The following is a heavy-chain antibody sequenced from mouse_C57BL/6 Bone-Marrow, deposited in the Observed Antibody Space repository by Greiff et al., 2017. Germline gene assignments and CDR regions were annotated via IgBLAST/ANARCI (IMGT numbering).Heavy chain of an antibody. CDR1: GYSITSDY. CDR2: ISYSGST. Sequence: EVQLVESGPGLAKPSQTLSLTCSVTGYSITSDYWNWIRKFPGNKLEYMGYISYSGSTYYNPSLKSRISITRGTSKNPYYLQLKSVTTEDTATYYCASSLRYAMDYWGQGTSVTVSS. D-gene: IGHD1-1*01. CDR3: ASSLRYAMDY. J-gene: IGHJ4*01. V-gene: IGHV3-8*01.